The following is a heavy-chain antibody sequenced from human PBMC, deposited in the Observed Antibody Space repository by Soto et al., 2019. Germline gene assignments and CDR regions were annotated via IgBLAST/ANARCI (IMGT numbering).Heavy chain of an antibody. J-gene: IGHJ5*01. V-gene: IGHV3-23*01. CDR3: AKDPYSDYEGIDWFDS. Sequence: EVQLLESGGGLVQPGGSLRLSCGASGFTFRSYAMSWVRQAPGKGLEWVSAISGGGGSTYYADSVKGRFTISRDNSKNTLYLQMNSLRAEDTALYYCAKDPYSDYEGIDWFDSWGQGTLVTVSS. D-gene: IGHD4-17*01. CDR2: ISGGGGST. CDR1: GFTFRSYA.